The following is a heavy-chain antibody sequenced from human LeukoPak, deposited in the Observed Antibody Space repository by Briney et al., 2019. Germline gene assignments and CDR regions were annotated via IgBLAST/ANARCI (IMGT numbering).Heavy chain of an antibody. CDR1: GYTFTGYY. J-gene: IGHJ4*02. CDR3: ARGAYSSSWYLFDC. D-gene: IGHD6-13*01. CDR2: INPNSGGT. Sequence: ASVKVSCKASGYTFTGYYMHWVRQAPGQGLEWMGWINPNSGGTNYAQKFQGRVTMTRDTSISTAYMELSRLRSDDTAVYYCARGAYSSSWYLFDCWGQGTLVTVSS. V-gene: IGHV1-2*02.